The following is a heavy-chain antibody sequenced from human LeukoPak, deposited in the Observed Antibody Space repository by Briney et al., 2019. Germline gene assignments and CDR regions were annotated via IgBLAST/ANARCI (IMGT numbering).Heavy chain of an antibody. CDR1: GFTFSSYW. J-gene: IGHJ4*02. V-gene: IGHV3-74*01. D-gene: IGHD6-19*01. CDR3: VRGIAGAANDH. Sequence: LXLSCAASGFTFSSYWMHWVRQAPGKGLVWVSRINPDGSSTTYADSVKGRFTMSRDNAANMLYLQMNSLRADDTAVYYCVRGIAGAANDHWGQGTLVTVSS. CDR2: INPDGSST.